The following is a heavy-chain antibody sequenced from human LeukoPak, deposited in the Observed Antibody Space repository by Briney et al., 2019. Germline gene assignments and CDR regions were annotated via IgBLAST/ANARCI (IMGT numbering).Heavy chain of an antibody. V-gene: IGHV1-2*02. Sequence: GASVKVSCKASGYSFTDYSMHWVRQAPGQGLEWMGWINPNSGGTDYAQEFRGRVTMTRDTSISTAYMELSRLRSDDTAVYYCARESAGRRSFDIWGQGTMVTVSS. CDR3: ARESAGRRSFDI. J-gene: IGHJ3*02. CDR1: GYSFTDYS. D-gene: IGHD3-10*01. CDR2: INPNSGGT.